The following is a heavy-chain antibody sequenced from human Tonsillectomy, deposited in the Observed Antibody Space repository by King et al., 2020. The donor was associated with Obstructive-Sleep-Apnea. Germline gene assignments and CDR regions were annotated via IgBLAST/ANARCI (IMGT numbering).Heavy chain of an antibody. J-gene: IGHJ4*02. CDR3: VKDKNSGWYVDYFDY. V-gene: IGHV3-9*01. Sequence: VQLVESGGGLVQPGRSLRLSCAASGFTFDDYAMHWVRQAPGKGLEWVSGINWNSDSIGYADSVKGRFTISRDNAKNSLYLQVNSLRAEDTALYYCVKDKNSGWYVDYFDYWCQGTLVTVSS. CDR2: INWNSDSI. CDR1: GFTFDDYA. D-gene: IGHD6-19*01.